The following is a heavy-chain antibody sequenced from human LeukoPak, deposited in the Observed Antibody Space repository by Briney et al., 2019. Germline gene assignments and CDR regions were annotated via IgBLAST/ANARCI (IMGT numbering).Heavy chain of an antibody. J-gene: IGHJ3*02. CDR3: ATVGDFWSPSDAFDI. D-gene: IGHD3-3*01. Sequence: ASVKVSCKVSGYTLTELSMHWVRQAPGKGLEWMGGFDPEDGETIYAQKFQGRVTMTEDTSTDTAYMELSSLRSEDTAVYYCATVGDFWSPSDAFDIWGQGTMVTVSS. CDR1: GYTLTELS. V-gene: IGHV1-24*01. CDR2: FDPEDGET.